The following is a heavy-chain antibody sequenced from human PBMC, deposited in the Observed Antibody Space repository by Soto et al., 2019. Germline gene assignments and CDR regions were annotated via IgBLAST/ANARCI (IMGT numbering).Heavy chain of an antibody. CDR1: CGSISSSSCY. V-gene: IGHV4-39*01. D-gene: IGHD3-22*01. Sequence: SETLSLTCTGPCGSISSSSCYWGWIRQPPGKGLEWIGSIYYSGSTYYNPSLKSRVTISVDTSKNQFSLKLSSVTAADTAVYYCARRSYYYDSSGPRPFDYWGQGTLVTVSS. J-gene: IGHJ4*02. CDR3: ARRSYYYDSSGPRPFDY. CDR2: IYYSGST.